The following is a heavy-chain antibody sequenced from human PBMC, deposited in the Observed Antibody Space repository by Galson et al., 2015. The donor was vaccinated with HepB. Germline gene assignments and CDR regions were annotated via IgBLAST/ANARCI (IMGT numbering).Heavy chain of an antibody. CDR2: IIPIFGTA. J-gene: IGHJ5*02. CDR3: ARVISYSGYDFSPFDP. D-gene: IGHD5-12*01. CDR1: GGTFSSYA. Sequence: SVKVSCKASGGTFSSYAISWVRQAPGQGLEWMGGIIPIFGTANYAQKFQGRVTITADESTSTAYMELSSLRSEDTAVYYCARVISYSGYDFSPFDPWGQGTLVTVSS. V-gene: IGHV1-69*13.